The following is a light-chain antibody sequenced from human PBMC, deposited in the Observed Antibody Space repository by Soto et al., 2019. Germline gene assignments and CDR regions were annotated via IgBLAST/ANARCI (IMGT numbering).Light chain of an antibody. J-gene: IGKJ1*01. Sequence: DIQMTQSPSSLSASVGDRVTITCRASQGISXXSAWYQQKPGKVPKLLIYAASTLQSGVPSRFSVSGSGTDXXXXXXXLXPEDVAXYXCXKYNGAPWTFGQGTKVEIE. CDR3: XKYNGAPWT. CDR1: QGISXX. CDR2: AAS. V-gene: IGKV1-27*01.